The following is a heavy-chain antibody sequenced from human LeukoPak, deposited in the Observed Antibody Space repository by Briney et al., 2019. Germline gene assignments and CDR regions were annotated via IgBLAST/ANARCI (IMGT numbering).Heavy chain of an antibody. D-gene: IGHD3-22*01. V-gene: IGHV3-23*01. CDR2: ISGSGGGT. Sequence: GGSLLLSCAVSGITLSNYGMSGVRRAPGKGREWVAGISGSGGGTNYADSVKGRFTISRDNSKNTLYLQMNSLRAEDAAVYFCAKRGVVIRVILVGFHKEAYYFDSWGQGALVTVSS. CDR3: AKRGVVIRVILVGFHKEAYYFDS. CDR1: GITLSNYG. J-gene: IGHJ4*02.